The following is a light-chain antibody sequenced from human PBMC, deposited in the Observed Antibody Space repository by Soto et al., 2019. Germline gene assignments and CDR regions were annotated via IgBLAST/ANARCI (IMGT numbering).Light chain of an antibody. CDR3: QQYNNWPPLT. CDR1: QRVSSN. V-gene: IGKV3-15*01. CDR2: GAS. Sequence: EIVKTQSAATLSVSPGERATLSCRASQRVSSNLAWYQQKPGQAPRLLIYGASTRATGIPARFSGSGSGTEFTRTISSLQSEDFAVYYCQQYNNWPPLTFGGGTKVEIK. J-gene: IGKJ4*01.